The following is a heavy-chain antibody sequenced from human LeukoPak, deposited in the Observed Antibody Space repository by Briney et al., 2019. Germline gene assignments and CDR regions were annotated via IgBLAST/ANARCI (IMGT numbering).Heavy chain of an antibody. CDR2: IIPILGIA. Sequence: PLASVKVSCKASGGTFSSYAISWVRQAPGQGLEWMGRIIPILGIANYAQKFQGRVTITADKSTSTAYMELSSLRSEDTAVYYCAREGRDSSGWYSDVDYWGQGTLVTVSS. CDR3: AREGRDSSGWYSDVDY. CDR1: GGTFSSYA. J-gene: IGHJ4*02. V-gene: IGHV1-69*04. D-gene: IGHD6-19*01.